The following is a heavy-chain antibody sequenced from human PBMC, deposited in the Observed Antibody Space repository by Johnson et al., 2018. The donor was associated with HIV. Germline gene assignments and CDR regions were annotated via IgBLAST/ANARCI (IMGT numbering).Heavy chain of an antibody. J-gene: IGHJ3*02. CDR3: ARVIYNFWSGPHAFDI. Sequence: VQLVESGGGLAKPALSPRLSCAASQFTVSSNYMSWVRQAPGKGLEWVSVIYSGGSTYYADSVQGRFTISRDNSKNTLYLQMNSLRAEDTAVYYCARVIYNFWSGPHAFDIWGQGKMVTVSS. CDR2: IYSGGST. D-gene: IGHD3-3*01. CDR1: QFTVSSNY. V-gene: IGHV3-66*01.